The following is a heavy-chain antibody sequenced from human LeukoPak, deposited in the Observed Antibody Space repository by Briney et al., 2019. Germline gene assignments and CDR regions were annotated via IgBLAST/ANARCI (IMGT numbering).Heavy chain of an antibody. J-gene: IGHJ3*02. CDR1: GLTFASHA. D-gene: IGHD6-13*01. V-gene: IGHV3-23*01. Sequence: GGSLRLSCTASGLTFASHAMSWVRQAPGGGLEWVSFISGSSSSTYYADSVQGRFTTSRDNSKNILYLQMNSLRAEDTAVYYCAKDLSSSWPNAFHIWGQGTMVTVSS. CDR3: AKDLSSSWPNAFHI. CDR2: ISGSSSST.